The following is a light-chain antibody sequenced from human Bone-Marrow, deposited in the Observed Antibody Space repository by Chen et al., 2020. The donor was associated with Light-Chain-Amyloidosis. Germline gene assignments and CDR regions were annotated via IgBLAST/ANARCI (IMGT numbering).Light chain of an antibody. CDR2: DAS. CDR3: QQRSNWSLT. J-gene: IGKJ2*01. CDR1: QSVSSY. V-gene: IGKV3-11*01. Sequence: EIVLTQSPATLSLSPGEGATLSCRASQSVSSYLAWYQQKPGQAPRLLIYDASNRATGIPARFSGSGSGTDFSLTISSLEPEDFAVYYCQQRSNWSLTFGQGTKLEIK.